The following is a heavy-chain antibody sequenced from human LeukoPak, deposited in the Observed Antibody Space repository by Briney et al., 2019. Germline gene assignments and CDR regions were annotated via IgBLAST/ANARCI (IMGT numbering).Heavy chain of an antibody. CDR3: ARRGRIFGVVLIGYFDY. V-gene: IGHV3-7*05. CDR2: IEQEGSEK. D-gene: IGHD3-3*01. J-gene: IGHJ4*02. Sequence: GGSLRLSCAASGFTFSGYWMSWVRQAPGKGLEWVGNIEQEGSEKNYVDSVKGRLTIWRDNAKNSLYLQINSLRAEDTAVYYCARRGRIFGVVLIGYFDYWGQGTLVTVSS. CDR1: GFTFSGYW.